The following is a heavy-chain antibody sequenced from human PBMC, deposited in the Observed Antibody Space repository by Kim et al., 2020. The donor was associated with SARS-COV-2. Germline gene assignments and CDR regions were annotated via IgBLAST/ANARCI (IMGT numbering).Heavy chain of an antibody. CDR2: ISGSGGST. V-gene: IGHV3-23*01. Sequence: GGSLRLSCAASGFTFSSYAMSWVRQAPGKGLEWVSAISGSGGSTYYADSVKGRFTISRDNSKNTLYLQMNSLRAEDTAVYYCAKVEMYGSGSYYLNYWGQGTLVTVSS. CDR1: GFTFSSYA. J-gene: IGHJ4*02. CDR3: AKVEMYGSGSYYLNY. D-gene: IGHD3-10*01.